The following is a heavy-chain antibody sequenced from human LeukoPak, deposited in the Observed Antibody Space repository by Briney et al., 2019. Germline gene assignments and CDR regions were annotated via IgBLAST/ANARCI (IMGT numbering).Heavy chain of an antibody. J-gene: IGHJ4*02. CDR3: ATTFPYCSSGTCAL. D-gene: IGHD2-15*01. CDR2: INPGGGTK. V-gene: IGHV3-7*01. Sequence: GPSLRPSCEASGLTFSSYWMSWVRPAPGKGREWGANINPGGGTKNYVASVKGRFTVSRDNAANSLYLQMDSLRAEDTAVYYCATTFPYCSSGTCALGGQGTLVTVSS. CDR1: GLTFSSYW.